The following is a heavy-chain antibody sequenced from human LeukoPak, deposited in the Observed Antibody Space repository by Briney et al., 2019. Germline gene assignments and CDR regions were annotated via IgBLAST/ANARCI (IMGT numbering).Heavy chain of an antibody. D-gene: IGHD2-15*01. CDR2: ISYDGSNK. CDR1: GFTFSSYA. J-gene: IGHJ4*02. CDR3: ARDDRYCSGGSCFARSHNFDY. Sequence: GGSLRLSCAASGFTFSSYAMHWVRRAPGKGLEWVAVISYDGSNKYYADSVKGRFTISRDNSKNTLYLQMNSLRAEDTAVYYCARDDRYCSGGSCFARSHNFDYWGQGTLVTVSS. V-gene: IGHV3-30*04.